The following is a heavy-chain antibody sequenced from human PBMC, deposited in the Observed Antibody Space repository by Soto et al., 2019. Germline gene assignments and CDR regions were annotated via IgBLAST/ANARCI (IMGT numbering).Heavy chain of an antibody. CDR1: GYTFASYD. CDR2: MNPNSGNT. Sequence: ASVKASCKASGYTFASYDINWVRQATGQGLEWMGWMNPNSGNTGYAQKFQGRVTMTRNTSISTAYMELSSLRSEDTAVYYCARDKDLLPPVSFDYWGQGTLVTVSS. D-gene: IGHD2-15*01. J-gene: IGHJ4*02. CDR3: ARDKDLLPPVSFDY. V-gene: IGHV1-8*01.